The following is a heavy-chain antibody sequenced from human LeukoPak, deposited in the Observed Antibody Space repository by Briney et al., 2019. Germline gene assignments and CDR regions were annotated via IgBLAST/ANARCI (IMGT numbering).Heavy chain of an antibody. CDR1: GFTFSSYA. D-gene: IGHD1-26*01. Sequence: PGGSLRLSCAASGFTFSSYAMSWVRQAPGKGLEWVSGISGSGGGTYYADSVKDRFTISRDNSKNTLYLQMNSLRAEDTAVYYCAKGSIVGATSYYYMDVWGKGTTVTISS. CDR2: ISGSGGGT. J-gene: IGHJ6*03. V-gene: IGHV3-23*01. CDR3: AKGSIVGATSYYYMDV.